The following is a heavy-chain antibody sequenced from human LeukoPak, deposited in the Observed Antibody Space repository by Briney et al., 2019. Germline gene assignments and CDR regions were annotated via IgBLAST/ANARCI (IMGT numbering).Heavy chain of an antibody. D-gene: IGHD3-10*01. V-gene: IGHV1-69*04. CDR3: ARDGSGTYFDY. Sequence: GASLKVSCKASGGTFSSYAISWVRQAPGQALEWMGRIIPILGIANYAQKFQGRVTITADKSTSTAYMELSSLRSEDTAVYYCARDGSGTYFDYWGQGTLVTVSS. CDR1: GGTFSSYA. J-gene: IGHJ4*02. CDR2: IIPILGIA.